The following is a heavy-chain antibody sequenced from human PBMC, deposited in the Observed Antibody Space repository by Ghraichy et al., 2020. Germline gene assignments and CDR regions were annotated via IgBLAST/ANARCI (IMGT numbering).Heavy chain of an antibody. CDR3: VLVTGYYESSS. J-gene: IGHJ4*02. V-gene: IGHV3-7*01. Sequence: ASIREDGSEKYYVDSVKCRFTISRDNAKNSVYLEMNSLRAKDTAVYYCVLVTGYYESSSWGQGTLGTVS. CDR2: IREDGSEK. D-gene: IGHD3-22*01.